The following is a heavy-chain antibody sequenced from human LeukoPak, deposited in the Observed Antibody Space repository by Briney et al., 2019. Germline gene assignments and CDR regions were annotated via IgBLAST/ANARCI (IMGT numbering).Heavy chain of an antibody. CDR1: GFTVSNNY. CDR2: IYSGGTT. Sequence: PGGSLRLSCAASGFTVSNNYMSWVRQAPGKGLEWVSVIYSGGTTKYADSVRGRFSISRDNSKNTLHLQTNSLRADDTAVYYCAREKTGSDGYNHGFDYWGQGALVTVSS. V-gene: IGHV3-53*01. CDR3: AREKTGSDGYNHGFDY. J-gene: IGHJ4*02. D-gene: IGHD5-24*01.